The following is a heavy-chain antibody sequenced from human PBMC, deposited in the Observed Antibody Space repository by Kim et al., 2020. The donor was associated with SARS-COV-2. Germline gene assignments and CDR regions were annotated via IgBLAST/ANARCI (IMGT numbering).Heavy chain of an antibody. J-gene: IGHJ6*03. CDR3: AKESGGSPWPHYYYYYMDV. V-gene: IGHV3-30*18. CDR1: GFTFSSYG. CDR2: ISYDGSNK. Sequence: GGSLRLSCAASGFTFSSYGMHWVRQAPGKGLEWVAVISYDGSNKYYADSVKGRFTISRDNSKNTLYLQMNSLRAEDTAVYYCAKESGGSPWPHYYYYYMDVWGKGTTVTVSS. D-gene: IGHD2-15*01.